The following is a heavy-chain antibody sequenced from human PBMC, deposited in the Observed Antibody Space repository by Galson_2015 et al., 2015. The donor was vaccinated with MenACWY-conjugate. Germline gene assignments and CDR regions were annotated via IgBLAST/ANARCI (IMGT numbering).Heavy chain of an antibody. J-gene: IGHJ4*02. CDR1: GFTLSTYW. D-gene: IGHD3-10*01. CDR3: AREEWRSGSGSYNSY. V-gene: IGHV3-7*03. Sequence: SLRLSCAASGFTLSTYWMSWVRQTPGQGLEWVANIEQDGSVKYYVGSVKGRFAISRDNAKNSVYLQMNSLGADDTAVYYCAREEWRSGSGSYNSYWGQGTLVTVSS. CDR2: IEQDGSVK.